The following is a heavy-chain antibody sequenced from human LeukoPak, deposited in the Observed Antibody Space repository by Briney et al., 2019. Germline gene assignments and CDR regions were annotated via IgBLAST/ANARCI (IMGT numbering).Heavy chain of an antibody. CDR1: RFSFSTYT. D-gene: IGHD3-22*01. Sequence: GGSLRLSCVDSRFSFSTYTMNWVRQAPGKGLEWVSLISSTSSYIFYADSVRGRFTIFRHNGENSLFLQMNNLRAEDTAVYYCARSRNYYDSSDPEAFDVWGQGTMVTVSS. CDR3: ARSRNYYDSSDPEAFDV. V-gene: IGHV3-21*01. CDR2: ISSTSSYI. J-gene: IGHJ3*01.